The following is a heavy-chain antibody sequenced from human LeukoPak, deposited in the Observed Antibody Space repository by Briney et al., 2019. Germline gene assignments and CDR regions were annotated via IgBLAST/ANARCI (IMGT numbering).Heavy chain of an antibody. V-gene: IGHV4-28*03. D-gene: IGHD4-17*01. CDR3: ARVRRSVTWGYYFDY. CDR2: IYYSGST. Sequence: PSDTLSLTCAVSGYSITSSSWWGWIRQPPGKGLEWIGYIYYSGSTNYNPSLKSRVTISVDTSKNQFSLKLSSVTAADTAVYYCARVRRSVTWGYYFDYWGQGTLVTVSS. CDR1: GYSITSSSW. J-gene: IGHJ4*02.